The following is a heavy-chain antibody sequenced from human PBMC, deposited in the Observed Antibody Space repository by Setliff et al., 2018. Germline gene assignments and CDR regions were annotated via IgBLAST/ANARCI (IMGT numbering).Heavy chain of an antibody. Sequence: GASVKVSCKASGYTFTSYDINWVRQATGQGLEWMGWMNPTSGNTGYAQKFQGRVTMTRNTSISTAYMELSSLRSEDTAVYYCARGAPRRYCSGGSCSYFDYWGQGILVTVSS. J-gene: IGHJ4*02. V-gene: IGHV1-8*01. CDR1: GYTFTSYD. CDR2: MNPTSGNT. CDR3: ARGAPRRYCSGGSCSYFDY. D-gene: IGHD2-15*01.